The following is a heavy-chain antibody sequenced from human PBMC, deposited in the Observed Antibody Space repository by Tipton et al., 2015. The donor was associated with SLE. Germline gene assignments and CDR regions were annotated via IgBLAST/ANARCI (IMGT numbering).Heavy chain of an antibody. CDR3: AREVLNPVTTVHYYFDL. D-gene: IGHD4-11*01. Sequence: TLSLTCAVDGGSLSGYYWSWIRQPAGGGLEWIGRIYTNENTNYNPSLTSRVTMSVDTSKNHFSLKLISVTAADTAVYYCAREVLNPVTTVHYYFDLWGRGTLVTVSS. V-gene: IGHV4-4*07. CDR1: GGSLSGYY. CDR2: IYTNENT. J-gene: IGHJ2*01.